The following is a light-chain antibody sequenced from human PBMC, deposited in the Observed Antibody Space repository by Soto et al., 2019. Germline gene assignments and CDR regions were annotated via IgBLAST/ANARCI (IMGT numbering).Light chain of an antibody. Sequence: MTQSPATLSVSPGGRATLSCRASQSVSSNLAWYQQKPGKAPKLLIYAASSLQSGVPSRFSGSASGTDFTLTISSLKHEDFATYYCHQSYDIPTFGQGTRLEIK. CDR1: QSVSSN. J-gene: IGKJ5*01. CDR3: HQSYDIPT. V-gene: IGKV1-39*01. CDR2: AAS.